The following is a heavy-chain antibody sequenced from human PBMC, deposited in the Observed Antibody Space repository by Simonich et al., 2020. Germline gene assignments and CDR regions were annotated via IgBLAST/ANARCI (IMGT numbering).Heavy chain of an antibody. V-gene: IGHV1-2*02. CDR3: ARSHIAAAGTVYFQH. CDR2: INPNSGGT. CDR1: GYTFTGYY. J-gene: IGHJ1*01. D-gene: IGHD6-13*01. Sequence: QVQLVQSGAEVKKPGASVKVSCKASGYTFTGYYMHWVRQAPGQGLEWMGWINPNSGGTNYAQKFQGRVTMTRDTSISTAYMELSRLRSDDTAVYYCARSHIAAAGTVYFQHWGQGTLVTVSS.